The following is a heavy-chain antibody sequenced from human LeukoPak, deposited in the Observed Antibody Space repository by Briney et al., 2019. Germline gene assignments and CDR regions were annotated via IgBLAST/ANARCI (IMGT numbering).Heavy chain of an antibody. CDR1: GFTFDDYA. CDR3: AKDGVAAAGGLYYYGMDV. D-gene: IGHD6-13*01. V-gene: IGHV3-43*02. CDR2: ISGDGGST. J-gene: IGHJ6*02. Sequence: PGGSLRLSCAASGFTFDDYAMHWVRQAPGKGLEWVSLISGDGGSTYYADSVKGRFTISRDNSKNSLYLQMNSLRTEDTALYYCAKDGVAAAGGLYYYGMDVWGQGTTVTVSS.